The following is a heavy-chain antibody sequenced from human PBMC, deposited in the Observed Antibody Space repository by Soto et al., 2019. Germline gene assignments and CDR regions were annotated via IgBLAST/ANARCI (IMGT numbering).Heavy chain of an antibody. CDR1: GYTFINYY. Sequence: ASVKVSCKASGYTFINYYIPWVRQAPGHGLEWMGWINPNSGGTNYAQKFQGWVTMTRDTPISTAYMELSRLRSDDTAVYYCARGGSDIVVVPAARPDYYYYYYMDVWGKGTTVTVSS. J-gene: IGHJ6*03. D-gene: IGHD2-2*01. CDR3: ARGGSDIVVVPAARPDYYYYYYMDV. V-gene: IGHV1-2*04. CDR2: INPNSGGT.